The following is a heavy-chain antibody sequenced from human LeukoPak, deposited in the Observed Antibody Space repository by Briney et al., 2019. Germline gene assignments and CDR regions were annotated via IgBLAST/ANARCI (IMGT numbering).Heavy chain of an antibody. Sequence: ASVKVSCKASGYTFTGYYMHWVRQAPGQGLEWMGWINPNSGGTNYAQKFQGWVTMTRDTSISTAYMELSRLRSDDTAVYYCARDTSIFGVATEFDYWGQGTLVTASS. J-gene: IGHJ4*02. D-gene: IGHD3-3*01. CDR2: INPNSGGT. V-gene: IGHV1-2*04. CDR3: ARDTSIFGVATEFDY. CDR1: GYTFTGYY.